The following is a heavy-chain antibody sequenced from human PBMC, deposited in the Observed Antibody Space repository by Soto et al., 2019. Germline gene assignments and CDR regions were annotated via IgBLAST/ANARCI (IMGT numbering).Heavy chain of an antibody. CDR2: ISGSGGST. Sequence: TGGSLRLSCAASGFTFSSYAMSWVRQAPGKGLKRVSAISGSGGSTYYADSVKGRFTISRDNSKNTLYLQMNSLRAEDTAVYYCAKTAGYCSSTSCYVRPGKLDYWGQGTLVTVSS. D-gene: IGHD2-2*01. CDR3: AKTAGYCSSTSCYVRPGKLDY. V-gene: IGHV3-23*01. CDR1: GFTFSSYA. J-gene: IGHJ4*02.